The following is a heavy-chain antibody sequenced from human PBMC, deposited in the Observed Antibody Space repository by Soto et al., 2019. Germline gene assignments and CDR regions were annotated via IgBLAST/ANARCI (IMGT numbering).Heavy chain of an antibody. CDR1: GASTNTGDYY. CDR3: ASVPSADKLAY. Sequence: QVQLQESGPGLVKPSQTLSLTCTVSGASTNTGDYYWGWIRQPPDKGLEWIGHIEDGGRTSSNPSLGTRLIISVDTSNPQFSLNLRSVSAADPGVYYCASVPSADKLAYWGQGIQVTVSS. J-gene: IGHJ4*02. V-gene: IGHV4-30-4*01. CDR2: IEDGGRT.